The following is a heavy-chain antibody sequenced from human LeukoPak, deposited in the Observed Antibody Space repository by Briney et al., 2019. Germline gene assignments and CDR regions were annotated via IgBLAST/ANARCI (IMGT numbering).Heavy chain of an antibody. D-gene: IGHD3-10*01. CDR3: ARGCGTMVRGVSVFWFDT. CDR2: MNPNSGNT. V-gene: IGHV1-8*01. J-gene: IGHJ5*02. Sequence: EASVKVSCKASGYTFTSYDINWVRQATGPGLEWMGWMNPNSGNTGYAQKFQGRVTMTRNTSIGTAYMELSSLRSEDTAVYYCARGCGTMVRGVSVFWFDTWGQGTLVTVSS. CDR1: GYTFTSYD.